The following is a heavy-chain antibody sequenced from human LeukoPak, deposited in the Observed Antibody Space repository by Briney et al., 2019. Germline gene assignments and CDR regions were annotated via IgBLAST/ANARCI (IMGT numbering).Heavy chain of an antibody. V-gene: IGHV3-66*01. CDR1: GFTVSSNY. D-gene: IGHD7-27*01. J-gene: IGHJ4*02. Sequence: GGSLRLSCAASGFTVSSNYMSWVRQAPGKGLEWVSVIYSGGSTYYADSVKGRFTISRDNSKNTLYLQMNSLRAEDTAVYYCARSNWGLGNYFDYWGQGTLVTVSS. CDR3: ARSNWGLGNYFDY. CDR2: IYSGGST.